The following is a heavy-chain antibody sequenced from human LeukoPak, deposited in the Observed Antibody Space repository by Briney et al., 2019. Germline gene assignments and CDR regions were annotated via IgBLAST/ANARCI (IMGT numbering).Heavy chain of an antibody. D-gene: IGHD3-10*01. CDR3: ARDEPGYGEFLLY. J-gene: IGHJ4*02. Sequence: EGSLRLSCAASGFTLSSYWMSWVRQAPGKGLEWVANINEDGSAKSYVDSVKGRFTISRDNTRNSLYLQITGLRAEDTAVYYCARDEPGYGEFLLYWGQGTLVTVSS. V-gene: IGHV3-7*01. CDR2: INEDGSAK. CDR1: GFTLSSYW.